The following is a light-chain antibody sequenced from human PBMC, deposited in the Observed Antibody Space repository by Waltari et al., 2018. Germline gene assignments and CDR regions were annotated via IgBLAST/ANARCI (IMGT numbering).Light chain of an antibody. CDR1: SPNIGDNF. CDR3: GTWDGSLSAWV. Sequence: QPVLTQPPSMSAAPGQKVTISCSGRSPNIGDNFVSWYQQFPGTVPKLLIYDNTERLSGIPDRVAGAKSGTSAALDITGLQPGDEADYYCGTWDGSLSAWVFGEGTRLTVL. J-gene: IGLJ3*02. V-gene: IGLV1-51*01. CDR2: DNT.